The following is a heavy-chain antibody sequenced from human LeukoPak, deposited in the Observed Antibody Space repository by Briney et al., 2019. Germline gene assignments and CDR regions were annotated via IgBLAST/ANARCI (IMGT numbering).Heavy chain of an antibody. J-gene: IGHJ6*02. CDR1: GFTFSSYA. CDR3: ARDRHVSGNYNYYYGMDV. Sequence: GGSLRLSCAASGFTFSSYAMHWVRQAPGKGLEWVAVISYDGSNKYYADSVKGRFTISRDNAKNTLYLQMNSLRAEDTAVYYCARDRHVSGNYNYYYGMDVWGQGTTVTVSS. D-gene: IGHD1-26*01. CDR2: ISYDGSNK. V-gene: IGHV3-30-3*01.